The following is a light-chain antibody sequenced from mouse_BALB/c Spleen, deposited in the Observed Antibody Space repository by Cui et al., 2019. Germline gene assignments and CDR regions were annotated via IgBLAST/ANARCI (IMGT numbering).Light chain of an antibody. J-gene: IGKJ5*01. Sequence: DIVMTQSPSSLTVTAGEKVTMSCKSSQSLLNSGNQKNYLTWYQQKPGQPPKLLIYWASTRESGVPDRFTGSGSGTDFTLTIRSVQAEDLAVYYCQNDYSYPPTFGAGTKLELK. V-gene: IGKV8-19*01. CDR3: QNDYSYPPT. CDR1: QSLLNSGNQKNY. CDR2: WAS.